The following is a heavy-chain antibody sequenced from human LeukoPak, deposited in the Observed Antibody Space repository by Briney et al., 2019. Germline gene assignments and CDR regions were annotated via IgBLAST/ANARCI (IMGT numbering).Heavy chain of an antibody. J-gene: IGHJ1*01. CDR3: ATAPSGYYQENRWSAEYFQH. Sequence: ASVKVSCKASGYTFTSYGISWVRQAPGQGLEWMGWISAYNGNTNYAQKLQGRVTMTTDTSTSTAYMELRSLRSDDTAVYYCATAPSGYYQENRWSAEYFQHWGQGTLVTVSS. V-gene: IGHV1-18*01. CDR1: GYTFTSYG. CDR2: ISAYNGNT. D-gene: IGHD3-22*01.